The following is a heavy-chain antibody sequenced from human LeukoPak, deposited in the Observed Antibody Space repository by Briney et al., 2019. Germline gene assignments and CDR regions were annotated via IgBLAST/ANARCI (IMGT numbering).Heavy chain of an antibody. Sequence: QSGGSLRLSCAASGFTFSSYAMSWVRQAPGKGLEWVSAISGSGGSTYYADSVKGRFTISRDNSKNTLYLQMNSLRAEDTAVYYCAKPYTLYNWNYGFDYWGQGTLVTVSS. CDR1: GFTFSSYA. J-gene: IGHJ4*02. D-gene: IGHD1-7*01. CDR2: ISGSGGST. V-gene: IGHV3-23*01. CDR3: AKPYTLYNWNYGFDY.